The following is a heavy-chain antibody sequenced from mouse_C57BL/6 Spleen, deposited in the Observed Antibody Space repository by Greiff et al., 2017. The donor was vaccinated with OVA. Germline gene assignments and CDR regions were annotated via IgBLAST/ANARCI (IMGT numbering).Heavy chain of an antibody. CDR1: GFTFSDYG. V-gene: IGHV5-17*01. CDR2: ISSGSSTI. Sequence: EVMLVESGGGLVKPGGSLKLSCAASGFTFSDYGMHWVRQAPEKGLEWVAYISSGSSTIYYADTVKGRFTISRDNAKNTLFLQMTSLRSEDTAMYYCAREDSSGGRAMDYWGQGTSVTVSS. J-gene: IGHJ4*01. D-gene: IGHD3-2*02. CDR3: AREDSSGGRAMDY.